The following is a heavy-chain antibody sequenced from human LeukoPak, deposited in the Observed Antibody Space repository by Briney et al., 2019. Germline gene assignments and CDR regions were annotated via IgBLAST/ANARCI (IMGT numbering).Heavy chain of an antibody. CDR3: SKANQAAVAGTLDY. Sequence: GGSLRLSCAASRFTFSSYAMNWVRQAPGQGLECVSAIRGSGGGIFYADSVRGRFTIARNNSKNTLYLQMNSLRADAPAVYYYSKANQAAVAGTLDYWGQGTLVTVSS. V-gene: IGHV3-23*01. D-gene: IGHD6-19*01. CDR1: RFTFSSYA. J-gene: IGHJ4*02. CDR2: IRGSGGGI.